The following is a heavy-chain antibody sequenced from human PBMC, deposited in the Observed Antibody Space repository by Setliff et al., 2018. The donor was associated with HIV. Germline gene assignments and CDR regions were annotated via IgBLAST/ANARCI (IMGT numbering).Heavy chain of an antibody. CDR2: IIPISGTA. J-gene: IGHJ5*02. Sequence: SVKVSCKASGYTFTSYGMSWVRQAPGQGLEWMGGIIPISGTANYAQKFQGRVTITTDESTSTAYMELSGLRSEDTAVYYCARDFGGYCSSMSCPGLFDPWGQGTLVTVSS. V-gene: IGHV1-69*05. CDR3: ARDFGGYCSSMSCPGLFDP. CDR1: GYTFTSYG. D-gene: IGHD2-2*01.